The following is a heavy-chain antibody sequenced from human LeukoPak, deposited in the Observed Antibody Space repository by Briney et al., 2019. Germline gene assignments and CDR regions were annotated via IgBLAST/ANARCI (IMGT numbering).Heavy chain of an antibody. D-gene: IGHD2-2*03. CDR2: ISSSSSYI. V-gene: IGHV3-21*01. CDR3: ARTRGYCSSTSCSYYYYYYMDV. Sequence: GGSLRLSRAASGFTFSSYSMNWVRQAPGKGLEWVSSISSSSSYIYYADSVKGRFTISRDNAKNSLYLQMNSLRAEDTAVYYCARTRGYCSSTSCSYYYYYYMDVWGKGTTVTVSS. CDR1: GFTFSSYS. J-gene: IGHJ6*03.